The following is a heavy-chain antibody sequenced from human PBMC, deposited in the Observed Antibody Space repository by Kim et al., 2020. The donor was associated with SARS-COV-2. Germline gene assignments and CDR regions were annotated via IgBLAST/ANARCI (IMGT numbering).Heavy chain of an antibody. CDR1: GFTFADYA. V-gene: IGHV3-9*01. D-gene: IGHD1-26*01. CDR3: AKDRYSGSSDAFDI. J-gene: IGHJ3*02. Sequence: GGSLRLSCAASGFTFADYALHWVRQAPGKGLEWVSGISWNSGGIGYADSVKGRFTIFRDNAKNSLYLQMNSLRAEDTALYYCAKDRYSGSSDAFDIWGQGTMVTVSS. CDR2: ISWNSGGI.